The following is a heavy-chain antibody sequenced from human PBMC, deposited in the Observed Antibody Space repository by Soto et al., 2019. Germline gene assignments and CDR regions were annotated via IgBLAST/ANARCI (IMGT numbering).Heavy chain of an antibody. CDR1: GFTFSSYG. Sequence: QVQLVESGGGVVQPGRSLRLSCAASGFTFSSYGMHWVRQAPGKGLEWVAVISYDGSNKYYADSVKGRFTISRDNSKNALYVQMNSLRAEDTAVYYCAKDMRPNYYYGMDVWGQGTTVTVSS. J-gene: IGHJ6*02. D-gene: IGHD2-2*01. CDR2: ISYDGSNK. V-gene: IGHV3-30*18. CDR3: AKDMRPNYYYGMDV.